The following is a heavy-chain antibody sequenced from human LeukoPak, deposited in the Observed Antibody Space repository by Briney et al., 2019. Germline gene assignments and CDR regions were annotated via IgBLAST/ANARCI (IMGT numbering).Heavy chain of an antibody. V-gene: IGHV6-1*01. CDR3: ARGHENYYHVFDV. J-gene: IGHJ6*04. Sequence: SQTLSLACAISGDSTSSNSATWNWIRQSPSRGLEWLGRTYYRSRWFNDYTVSVKSRMTINPDTPKNQFSLQLKSVTPEDTAVYYCARGHENYYHVFDVWGKGTTVTVSS. CDR1: GDSTSSNSAT. CDR2: TYYRSRWFN.